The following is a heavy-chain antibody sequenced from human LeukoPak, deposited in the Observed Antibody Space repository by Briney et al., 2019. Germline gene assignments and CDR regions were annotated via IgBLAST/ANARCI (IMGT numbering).Heavy chain of an antibody. CDR2: INPNSGGT. J-gene: IGHJ6*03. CDR1: GYTFTGYY. Sequence: ASVKVSCKASGYTFTGYYMHWVRQAPGQGLEWMGWINPNSGGTNYAQKFQGRVTMTRDMSTSTVYMELSSLRSEDTAVYYCARARTITIFPLRGQDNYYYYMDVWGKGTTVTVSS. CDR3: ARARTITIFPLRGQDNYYYYMDV. D-gene: IGHD3-9*01. V-gene: IGHV1-2*02.